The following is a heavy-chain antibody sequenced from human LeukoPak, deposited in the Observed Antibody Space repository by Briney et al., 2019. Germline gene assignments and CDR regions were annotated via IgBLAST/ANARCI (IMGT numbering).Heavy chain of an antibody. D-gene: IGHD5-12*01. J-gene: IGHJ4*02. Sequence: SVKVSCKASGGTFSSYAISWVRQAPGQGLKWMGGVIPIFGTANYAQKFQGRVTITADKSTSTAYMELSSLRSEDTAVYYCARVPIVATITYFDYWGQGTLVTVPS. CDR3: ARVPIVATITYFDY. CDR1: GGTFSSYA. V-gene: IGHV1-69*06. CDR2: VIPIFGTA.